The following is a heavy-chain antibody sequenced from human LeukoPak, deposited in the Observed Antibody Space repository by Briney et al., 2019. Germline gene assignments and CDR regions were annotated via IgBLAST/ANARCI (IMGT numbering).Heavy chain of an antibody. D-gene: IGHD6-13*01. Sequence: SGGSLRLSCAASGFTLSSYSMNWVRQAPGKGLEWVSSISSSSSYIYYADSVKGRFTISRDNAKNSLYLQMNSLRAEDTAVYYCAINIAAAGRGNYWGQGTLVTVSS. CDR2: ISSSSSYI. J-gene: IGHJ4*02. CDR3: AINIAAAGRGNY. V-gene: IGHV3-21*01. CDR1: GFTLSSYS.